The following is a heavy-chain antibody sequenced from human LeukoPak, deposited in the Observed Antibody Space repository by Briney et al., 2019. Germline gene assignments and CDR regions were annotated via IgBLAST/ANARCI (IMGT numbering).Heavy chain of an antibody. CDR1: GGSISSYY. Sequence: PSETLSLTCTVSGGSISSYYWSWIRQPPGKGLEWIGYIYYSGSTNYNPSLKSRVTISVDTSKNQFSLKLSSVTAADTAVYYCARQVRRITMVRGVIGGNWFGPWGQGTLVTVSS. D-gene: IGHD3-10*01. CDR3: ARQVRRITMVRGVIGGNWFGP. J-gene: IGHJ5*02. CDR2: IYYSGST. V-gene: IGHV4-59*01.